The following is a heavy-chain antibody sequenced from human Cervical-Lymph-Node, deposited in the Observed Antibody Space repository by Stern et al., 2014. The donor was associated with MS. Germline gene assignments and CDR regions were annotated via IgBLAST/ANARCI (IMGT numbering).Heavy chain of an antibody. CDR2: ISNDGGNK. D-gene: IGHD4-17*01. J-gene: IGHJ4*02. CDR1: GFTFSNYG. CDR3: AKDMEAYGDYLFDY. V-gene: IGHV3-30*18. Sequence: VQLVESGGGVVQPGRSLRLSCAASGFTFSNYGMHWVRQAPGKGLEWGAVISNDGGNKHYADPMKGRFTISRDNSKNTLDLQMDSLRAEDTAIYFCAKDMEAYGDYLFDYWGQGTLVTVSS.